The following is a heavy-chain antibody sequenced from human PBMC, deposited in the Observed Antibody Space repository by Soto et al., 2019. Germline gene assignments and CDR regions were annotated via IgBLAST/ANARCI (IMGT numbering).Heavy chain of an antibody. D-gene: IGHD2-15*01. CDR1: GFTFSDYY. J-gene: IGHJ4*02. CDR2: ISSSS. V-gene: IGHV3-11*06. Sequence: QVQLVESGGGLVKPGGSLRLSCAASGFTFSDYYMSWIRQAPGKGLEWVSYISSSSNYADSVKGRFTISRDNAKNSLYLQMNSLRAEDTAVYYCARAWVEAGPYYFDYWGQGTLVTVSS. CDR3: ARAWVEAGPYYFDY.